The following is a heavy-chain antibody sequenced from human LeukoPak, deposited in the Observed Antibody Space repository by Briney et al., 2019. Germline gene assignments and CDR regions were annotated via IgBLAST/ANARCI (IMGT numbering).Heavy chain of an antibody. Sequence: ASVKVSCKASGYTFTSYGISWVRQAPGQGLEWLGWIGAYNGNTNYAQKLQGRVTMTTDTSTSTAYMELRSLRSDDTAVYYCARDLGYCSSTSCYRRGWFDPWGQGTLVTVSS. D-gene: IGHD2-2*01. CDR1: GYTFTSYG. CDR3: ARDLGYCSSTSCYRRGWFDP. J-gene: IGHJ5*02. CDR2: IGAYNGNT. V-gene: IGHV1-18*01.